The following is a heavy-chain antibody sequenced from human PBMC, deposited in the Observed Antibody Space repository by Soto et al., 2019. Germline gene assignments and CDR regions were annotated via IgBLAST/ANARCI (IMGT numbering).Heavy chain of an antibody. Sequence: SVKVSCKASGGTFSSYAISWVRQAPGQGLEWMGGIIPIFGTANYAQKFQGRVTITADESTSTAYMELSSLRSVDTATYYCARILKHDYGDYVCDYWGQGTLVTVSS. CDR3: ARILKHDYGDYVCDY. J-gene: IGHJ4*02. V-gene: IGHV1-69*13. CDR2: IIPIFGTA. CDR1: GGTFSSYA. D-gene: IGHD4-17*01.